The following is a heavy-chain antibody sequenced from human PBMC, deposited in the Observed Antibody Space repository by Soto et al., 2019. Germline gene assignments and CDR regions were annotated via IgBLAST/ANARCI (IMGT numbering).Heavy chain of an antibody. Sequence: SETLSLTCAVSGGSISSGGYSWSWIRQPPGKGLEWIGYIYHSGSTYYNPSLKSRVTISVDTSKNQFSLKLSSVTAADTAVYYCARLAGPLYYYDSSGYSHDAFDIWGQGTMVTVSS. V-gene: IGHV4-30-2*05. CDR1: GGSISSGGYS. J-gene: IGHJ3*02. CDR2: IYHSGST. D-gene: IGHD3-22*01. CDR3: ARLAGPLYYYDSSGYSHDAFDI.